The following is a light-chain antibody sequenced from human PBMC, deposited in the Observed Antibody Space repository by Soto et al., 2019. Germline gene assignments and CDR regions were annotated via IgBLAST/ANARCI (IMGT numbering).Light chain of an antibody. Sequence: QSVLTQPPSVSGAPGQRLTISCTGSSSNIGAGYDVRWYQQLPGTAPKLLIYDNNNRPSGVPDRFSGSKSGPSASLAITGLQAEDEADYYCQSYDSTLSGSVFGGGTKLTVL. CDR3: QSYDSTLSGSV. CDR2: DNN. V-gene: IGLV1-40*01. J-gene: IGLJ2*01. CDR1: SSNIGAGYD.